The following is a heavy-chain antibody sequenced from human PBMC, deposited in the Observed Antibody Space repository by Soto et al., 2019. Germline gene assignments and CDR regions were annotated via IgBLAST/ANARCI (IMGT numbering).Heavy chain of an antibody. CDR2: IKSITDGGTT. Sequence: VGSLRLSCAASGITFSNAWMTWVRQAPGKGLEWVGRIKSITDGGTTDYAAPVKGRFTISRDDSKDTLYLQMNNLKTEDTAVYHCTTDSADIVVVPATFGMDVWGQGTTVTVSS. CDR3: TTDSADIVVVPATFGMDV. J-gene: IGHJ6*02. D-gene: IGHD2-2*01. CDR1: GITFSNAW. V-gene: IGHV3-15*01.